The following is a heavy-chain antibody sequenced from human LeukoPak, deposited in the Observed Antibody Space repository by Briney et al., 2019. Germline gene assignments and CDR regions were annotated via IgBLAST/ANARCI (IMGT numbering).Heavy chain of an antibody. D-gene: IGHD3-10*01. J-gene: IGHJ4*02. CDR2: MLGRRDNT. CDR3: VKGAWLDY. Sequence: SXXXXCXXSGFSFSTFDMSWVRQAPGKGLEWVSVMLGRRDNTYYADSVKGGLTITRENSQTTLYLQMNSLRAADTAVYFCVKGAWLDYWGQGTLVTVSS. CDR1: GFSFSTFD. V-gene: IGHV3-23*01.